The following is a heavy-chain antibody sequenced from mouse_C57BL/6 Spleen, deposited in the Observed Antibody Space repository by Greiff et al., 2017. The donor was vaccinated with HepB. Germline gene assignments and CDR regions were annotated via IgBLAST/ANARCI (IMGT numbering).Heavy chain of an antibody. D-gene: IGHD2-5*01. V-gene: IGHV1-62-2*01. J-gene: IGHJ3*01. CDR3: ARHEGLYYSNSWFAY. CDR1: GYTFTEYT. CDR2: FYPGSGSI. Sequence: QVHVKQSGAELVKPGASVKLSCKASGYTFTEYTIHWVKQRSGQGLEWIGWFYPGSGSIKYNEKFKDKATLTADKSSSTVYMELSRLTSEDSAVYFCARHEGLYYSNSWFAYWGQGTLVTVSA.